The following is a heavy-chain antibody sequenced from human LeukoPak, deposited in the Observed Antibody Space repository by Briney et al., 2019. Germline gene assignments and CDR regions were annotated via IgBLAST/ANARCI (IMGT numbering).Heavy chain of an antibody. D-gene: IGHD2-21*01. CDR2: IYYSGST. V-gene: IGHV4-59*01. CDR1: GGSISSYY. J-gene: IGHJ4*02. CDR3: ARDMVVGGSYYDY. Sequence: SETLSLTCTVSGGSISSYYWNWIRQPPGKGLEWIGYIYYSGSTNYNPSLKSRVTISVDTSKNQFSLKLSSVTAADTAVYYCARDMVVGGSYYDYWGQGTLVTVSS.